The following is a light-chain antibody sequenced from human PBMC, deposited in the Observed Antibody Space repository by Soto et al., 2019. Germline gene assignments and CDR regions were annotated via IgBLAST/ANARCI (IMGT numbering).Light chain of an antibody. V-gene: IGKV1-27*01. J-gene: IGKJ4*01. CDR1: QGISNY. Sequence: DMQMTKPPSSLSAFVRDRVTLTCRASQGISNYLAWYQQKPGKVPKLLIYAASTVQSGVPSRFSCSGSVTDVTLTISGLQPEDVATYFSQKYNIVPRAFGGGTKVEIK. CDR3: QKYNIVPRA. CDR2: AAS.